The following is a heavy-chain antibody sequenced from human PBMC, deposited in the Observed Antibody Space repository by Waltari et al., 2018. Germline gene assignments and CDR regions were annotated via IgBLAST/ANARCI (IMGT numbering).Heavy chain of an antibody. V-gene: IGHV3-23*01. CDR1: GFTFSSYA. Sequence: EVQLLESGGGSIQPGGSLRLSCVASGFTFSSYAMSWVRQAPGKGLGWVSSVSSSGASTYYADSVKGRFTISRDNSKSTLYLQMNSLRADDTAVYFCAKDFYSTSWSSPDYWGQGTLVTVSS. J-gene: IGHJ4*02. D-gene: IGHD6-13*01. CDR2: VSSSGAST. CDR3: AKDFYSTSWSSPDY.